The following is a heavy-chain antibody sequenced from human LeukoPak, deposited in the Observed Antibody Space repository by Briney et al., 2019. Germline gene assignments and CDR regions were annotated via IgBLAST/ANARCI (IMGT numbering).Heavy chain of an antibody. CDR2: IIPIFGTA. CDR1: GGTFSSYA. D-gene: IGHD2-2*01. J-gene: IGHJ4*02. CDR3: ARTYCSSTSCQKRGARFDY. Sequence: ASVKVSCKASGGTFSSYAISWVRQAPGQGLEWMGGIIPIFGTANYAQKVQGRVTITADESTSTAYMELSSLRSEDTAVYYCARTYCSSTSCQKRGARFDYWGQGTLVTVSS. V-gene: IGHV1-69*13.